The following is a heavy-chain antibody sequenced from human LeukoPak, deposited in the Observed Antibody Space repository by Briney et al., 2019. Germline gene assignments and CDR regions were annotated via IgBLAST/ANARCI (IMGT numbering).Heavy chain of an antibody. CDR2: ISGSGGST. D-gene: IGHD6-13*01. CDR3: ARTDSSSWITGY. J-gene: IGHJ4*02. V-gene: IGHV3-23*01. Sequence: GGSLRLSCAASGFTFSSYVMSWVRQAPGKGLEWVSAISGSGGSTYYADSVKGRFTISRDNSKNTLYLQMNSLRAEDTAVYYCARTDSSSWITGYWGQGTLVTVSS. CDR1: GFTFSSYV.